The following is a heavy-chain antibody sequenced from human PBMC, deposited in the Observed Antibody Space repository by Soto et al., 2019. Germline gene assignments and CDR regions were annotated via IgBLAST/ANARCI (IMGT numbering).Heavy chain of an antibody. J-gene: IGHJ5*02. V-gene: IGHV1-2*02. Sequence: ASVKVSCKASGYTFTGYYMHWVRQAPGQGLEWMGWINPNSGGTNYAQKFQGRVTITRDTSISTAYMELSRLRSDDTAVYYCAREYAAAGTNWFDPWGQGTLVTVSS. CDR1: GYTFTGYY. CDR2: INPNSGGT. CDR3: AREYAAAGTNWFDP. D-gene: IGHD6-13*01.